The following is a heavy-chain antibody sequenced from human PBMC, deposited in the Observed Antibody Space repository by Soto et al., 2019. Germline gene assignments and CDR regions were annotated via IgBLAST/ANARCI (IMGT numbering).Heavy chain of an antibody. V-gene: IGHV3-33*06. Sequence: GESLRLSCAASGFTFSSYGMHWVRQAPGKRLEWVAVIWYDGSNKYYADSVKGRFTISRDNSKNTLYLQMNSLRAEDTAVYYCAKGLGSSRHFDSWGQGALVTVS. CDR2: IWYDGSNK. CDR3: AKGLGSSRHFDS. D-gene: IGHD1-26*01. J-gene: IGHJ4*02. CDR1: GFTFSSYG.